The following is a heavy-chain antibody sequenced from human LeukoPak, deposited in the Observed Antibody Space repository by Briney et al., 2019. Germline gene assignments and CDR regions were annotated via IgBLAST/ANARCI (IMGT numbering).Heavy chain of an antibody. CDR2: INHSGST. Sequence: GSLRLSCAASGFTFSSYWMSWVRQAPGKGLEWIGEINHSGSTNYNPSLKSRVAISVDTSKNQFSLKLSSVTAADTAVYYCARSRTKVVAATRVHYYYYGMDVWGQGTTVTVSS. CDR3: ARSRTKVVAATRVHYYYYGMDV. V-gene: IGHV4-34*08. J-gene: IGHJ6*02. D-gene: IGHD2-15*01. CDR1: GFTFSSYW.